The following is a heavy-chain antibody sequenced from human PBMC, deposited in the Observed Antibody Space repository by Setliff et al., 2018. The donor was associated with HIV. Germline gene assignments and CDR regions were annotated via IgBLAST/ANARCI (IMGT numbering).Heavy chain of an antibody. J-gene: IGHJ4*02. Sequence: PSETLSLTCTVSGASISRSSYYWGWIRQPPGKGLEWIGSIYYSGSTYYNPSLKSRVTISVDTSKNQFSLRLSSVTAADTAVYYCTRKSTTSGWYSDWGQGTLVTVSS. CDR2: IYYSGST. V-gene: IGHV4-39*07. CDR1: GASISRSSYY. CDR3: TRKSTTSGWYSD. D-gene: IGHD6-19*01.